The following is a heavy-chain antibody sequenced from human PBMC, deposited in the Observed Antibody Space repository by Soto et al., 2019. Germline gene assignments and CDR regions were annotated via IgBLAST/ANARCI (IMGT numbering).Heavy chain of an antibody. CDR1: GGSISSGDYY. V-gene: IGHV4-30-4*01. J-gene: IGHJ4*02. CDR3: ARDRTLGPAFMGYDYGDPSV. Sequence: PSETLSLTCTVSGGSISSGDYYWSWIRQPPGKGLEWIGYIYYSGSTYYNPSLKSRVTISVDTSKNQFSLKLSSVTAADTAVYYCARDRTLGPAFMGYDYGDPSVWGQGTLVIVSS. D-gene: IGHD4-17*01. CDR2: IYYSGST.